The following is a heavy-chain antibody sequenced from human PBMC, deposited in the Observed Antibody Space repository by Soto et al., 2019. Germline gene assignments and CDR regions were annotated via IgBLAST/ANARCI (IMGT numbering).Heavy chain of an antibody. CDR3: ARVTGFTIGGFDY. CDR1: GGSVSSGSYY. CDR2: IYYSGST. Sequence: QVQLQESGPGLVKPSETLSLTCTVSGGSVSSGSYYWSWIRQPPGKGLEWIGYIYYSGSTNYNPSLKSRVTISVDTSKNQFSLKLSSVTAADTAVYYCARVTGFTIGGFDYWGQGTLVTVSS. J-gene: IGHJ4*02. D-gene: IGHD3-10*01. V-gene: IGHV4-61*01.